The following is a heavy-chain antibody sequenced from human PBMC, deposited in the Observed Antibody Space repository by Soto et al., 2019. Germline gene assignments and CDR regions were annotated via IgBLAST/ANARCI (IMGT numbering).Heavy chain of an antibody. Sequence: SETLSLTCTVSGGSISSSSYYWGWIRQPPGKGLEWIGVFYYSGSTYHNPSLKSRVTISVDTSKNQFSLKLSSVAAPDTAVYYCASGSSGEPHDVWGQGTLVTVSS. V-gene: IGHV4-39*01. D-gene: IGHD6-19*01. CDR3: ASGSSGEPHDV. CDR1: GGSISSSSYY. J-gene: IGHJ4*02. CDR2: FYYSGST.